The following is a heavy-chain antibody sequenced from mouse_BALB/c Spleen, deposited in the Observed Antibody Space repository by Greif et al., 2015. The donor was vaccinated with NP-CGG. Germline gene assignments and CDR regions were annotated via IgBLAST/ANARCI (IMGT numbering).Heavy chain of an antibody. J-gene: IGHJ2*02. CDR3: ARRGDFDGFAY. Sequence: QVQLKQSGAELAKPGASVKMSCKASGYTFTSYWMHWVKQRPGQGLEWIGYINPSTGYTEYNQKFKDKATLTADKSSSTDYMQLSSLSSEDSASYYCARRGDFDGFAYWGQGASLTVSS. CDR1: GYTFTSYW. V-gene: IGHV1-7*01. CDR2: INPSTGYT. D-gene: IGHD2-4*01.